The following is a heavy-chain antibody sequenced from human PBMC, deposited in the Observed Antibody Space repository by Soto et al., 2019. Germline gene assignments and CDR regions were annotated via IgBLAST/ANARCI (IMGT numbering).Heavy chain of an antibody. CDR2: IYYSGST. J-gene: IGHJ4*02. Sequence: PSETLSLTCTVSGGSVSSGSYYWSWIRQPPGKGLEWIGYIYYSGSTNYNPSLKSRVTISVDTSKNQFSLKLSSVTAADTAVYYCARVPLLGRYNLLGYYWGQGTLVTVSS. V-gene: IGHV4-61*01. CDR1: GGSVSSGSYY. CDR3: ARVPLLGRYNLLGYY. D-gene: IGHD1-1*01.